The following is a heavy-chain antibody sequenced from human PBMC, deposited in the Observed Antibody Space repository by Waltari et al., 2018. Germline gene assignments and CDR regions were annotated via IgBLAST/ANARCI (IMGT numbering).Heavy chain of an antibody. Sequence: QVQLVQSGAEVKKPGSSVKVSCTASGGTFSSYAISWVRQAPGQGLEWMGRIIPILGIANYAQKFQGRVTITADKSTSTAYMELSSLRSEDTAVYYCARDIVGATYFDYWGQGTLVTVSS. CDR2: IIPILGIA. CDR3: ARDIVGATYFDY. V-gene: IGHV1-69*04. J-gene: IGHJ4*02. D-gene: IGHD1-26*01. CDR1: GGTFSSYA.